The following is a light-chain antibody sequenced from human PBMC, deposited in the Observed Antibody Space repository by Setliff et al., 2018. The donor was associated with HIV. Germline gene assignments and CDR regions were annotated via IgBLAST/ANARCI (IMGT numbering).Light chain of an antibody. J-gene: IGLJ1*01. CDR2: NVD. Sequence: QSVLTQPRSVSGSPGQSVTIPCTGTSSDIGSSNFVSWYQQHPGKAPKVMIYNVDKRPSGVSNRFSGSKSGNTASLTISGLQTEDEADYYCSSYSINNLYVFATGTKV. CDR1: SSDIGSSNF. V-gene: IGLV2-14*03. CDR3: SSYSINNLYV.